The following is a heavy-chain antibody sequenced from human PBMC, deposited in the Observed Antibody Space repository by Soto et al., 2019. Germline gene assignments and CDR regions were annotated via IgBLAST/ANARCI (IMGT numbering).Heavy chain of an antibody. V-gene: IGHV1-2*04. Sequence: ASVTVSCQASGYTFTGYYMHWVRQAPGQGLEWMGWINPNSGGTNYAQKFQGWVTMTRDTSISTAYMELSRLRSDDTAVYYCARSSDDFWSGYLLEPRRDYGMDVWGQGTTVTVSS. CDR1: GYTFTGYY. D-gene: IGHD3-3*01. J-gene: IGHJ6*02. CDR2: INPNSGGT. CDR3: ARSSDDFWSGYLLEPRRDYGMDV.